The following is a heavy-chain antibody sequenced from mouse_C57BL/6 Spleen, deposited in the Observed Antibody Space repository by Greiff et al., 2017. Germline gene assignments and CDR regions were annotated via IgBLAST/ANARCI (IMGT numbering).Heavy chain of an antibody. CDR1: GFTFSDYY. V-gene: IGHV5-16*01. D-gene: IGHD4-1*01. J-gene: IGHJ4*01. CDR2: INYDGSST. CDR3: ARDSNWDGMDY. Sequence: VMLVESEGGLVQPGSSMKLSCTASGFTFSDYYMAWVRQVPEKGLEWVANINYDGSSTYYLDSLKSRFIISRDNEKNILYLQMSSMKSEDTATYCCARDSNWDGMDYWGQGTSVTVSS.